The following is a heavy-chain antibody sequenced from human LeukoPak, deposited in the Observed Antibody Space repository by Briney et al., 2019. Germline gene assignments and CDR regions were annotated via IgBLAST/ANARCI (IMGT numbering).Heavy chain of an antibody. CDR3: ARGPVGNYFDY. V-gene: IGHV4-39*07. CDR1: GGSISSSIYY. D-gene: IGHD7-27*01. CDR2: IYYSGST. Sequence: PSETLSLTCTVSGGSISSSIYYWGWIRQPPGKGLEWIGSIYYSGSTFYNPSLKSRVTISVDTSKNQFSLKLSSLTAADTAVYYCARGPVGNYFDYWGQGTLVTVSS. J-gene: IGHJ4*02.